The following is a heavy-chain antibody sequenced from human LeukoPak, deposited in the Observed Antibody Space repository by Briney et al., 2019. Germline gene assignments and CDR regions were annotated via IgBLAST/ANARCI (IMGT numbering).Heavy chain of an antibody. CDR3: ARGLVVIPAAIRTYYYYYMDV. V-gene: IGHV3-7*04. Sequence: PGGSLRLSCAASGFTFSSYWMSWVRQAPGKGLEWVANIKQDGSEKYYVDSVKGRFTISRDNAKNSLYLQMNSLRADDTAVYYCARGLVVIPAAIRTYYYYYMDVWGKGTTVTVSS. CDR1: GFTFSSYW. D-gene: IGHD2-2*02. J-gene: IGHJ6*03. CDR2: IKQDGSEK.